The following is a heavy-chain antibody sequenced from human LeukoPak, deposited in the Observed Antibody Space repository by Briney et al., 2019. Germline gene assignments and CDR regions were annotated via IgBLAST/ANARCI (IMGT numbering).Heavy chain of an antibody. CDR1: GYTFTSYA. D-gene: IGHD1-26*01. V-gene: IGHV7-4-1*02. CDR2: INTNTGNP. CDR3: AREALVGAPDAFDI. J-gene: IGHJ3*02. Sequence: ASVKVSCKASGYTFTSYAMNWVRQAPGQGLEWMGWINTNTGNPTYAQGFTGRFVFSLDTSVSTAYLQISSLKAEDTAVYYCAREALVGAPDAFDIWGQGTMVTVSS.